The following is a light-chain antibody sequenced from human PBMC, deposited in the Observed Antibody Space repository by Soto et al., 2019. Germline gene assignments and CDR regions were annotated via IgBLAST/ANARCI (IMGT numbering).Light chain of an antibody. J-gene: IGKJ1*01. V-gene: IGKV3-20*01. CDR3: QQYGTSPWT. Sequence: EIVLTQSPDTLSLSPGERATLSCWASQSVSRSFLAWYQQKPGQAPRLLIYGASSRATGTPDRFSGGGSGTDFTLTISRLEAEDFAVYYCQQYGTSPWTFGQGTKVEI. CDR2: GAS. CDR1: QSVSRSF.